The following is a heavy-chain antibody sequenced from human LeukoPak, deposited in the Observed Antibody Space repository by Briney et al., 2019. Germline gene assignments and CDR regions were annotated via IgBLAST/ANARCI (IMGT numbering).Heavy chain of an antibody. Sequence: PSETLSLTCSGSNYSISNSLYWGWLRQPPGKGLEWIGSIYRSGSTFYNPSLKSRVTISLDTSKNQFSLKLSTVTAADTAVYFCARGTYGYYMDVWGKGTTVTVSS. V-gene: IGHV4-38-2*02. CDR2: IYRSGST. D-gene: IGHD4-17*01. CDR3: ARGTYGYYMDV. CDR1: NYSISNSLY. J-gene: IGHJ6*03.